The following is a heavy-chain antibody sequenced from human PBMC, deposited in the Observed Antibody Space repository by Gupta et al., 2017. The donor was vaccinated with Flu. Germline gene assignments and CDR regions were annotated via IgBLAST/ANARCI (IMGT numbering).Heavy chain of an antibody. CDR2: ISSSSSYT. CDR1: GFTFSDYY. J-gene: IGHJ4*02. CDR3: ARDSDTDGYSYYFDY. V-gene: IGHV3-11*05. Sequence: QVQLVESGGGLVKPGGSLRLSCAAPGFTFSDYYMSWIRQAPGKGLEWVSYISSSSSYTDYADSVKGRFTISRDNAKNSLYLQMNSLRAEYTAVYYCARDSDTDGYSYYFDYWGQGSLVTVSS. D-gene: IGHD5-18*01.